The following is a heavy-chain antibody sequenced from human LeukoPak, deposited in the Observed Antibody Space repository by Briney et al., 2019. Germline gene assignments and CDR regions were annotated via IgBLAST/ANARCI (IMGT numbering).Heavy chain of an antibody. J-gene: IGHJ4*02. CDR3: ARQIRRPLGSIAARPDY. CDR1: GFTFSSYA. V-gene: IGHV3-30-3*01. Sequence: RPGGSLRLSCAASGFTFSSYAMHWVRQAPGKGLEWVAVISYDGSNKYYADSVKGRFTISRDNSKNTLYLQMNSLRAEDTAVYYCARQIRRPLGSIAARPDYWGQGTLVTVSS. CDR2: ISYDGSNK. D-gene: IGHD6-6*01.